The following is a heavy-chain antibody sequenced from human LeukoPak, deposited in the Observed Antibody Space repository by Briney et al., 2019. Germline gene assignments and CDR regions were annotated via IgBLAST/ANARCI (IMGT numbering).Heavy chain of an antibody. V-gene: IGHV1-69*05. J-gene: IGHJ6*03. CDR2: IIPIFGTA. CDR3: ARSHYSNYYYYYMDV. Sequence: GSSVKVSCKVSGGTFSSYAISWVRQAPGQGLEWMGGIIPIFGTANYAQKFQGRVTITTDESTSTAYMELSSLRSEDTAVYYCARSHYSNYYYYYMDVWGKGTTVTVSS. D-gene: IGHD4-11*01. CDR1: GGTFSSYA.